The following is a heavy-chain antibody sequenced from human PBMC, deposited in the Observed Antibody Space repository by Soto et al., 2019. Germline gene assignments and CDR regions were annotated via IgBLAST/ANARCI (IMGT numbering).Heavy chain of an antibody. D-gene: IGHD3-3*01. CDR1: GGTFSSYA. J-gene: IGHJ5*02. Sequence: SVKVSCKASGGTFSSYAISWVRQAPGQGLEGMGGIIPIFGTANYAQKLQGRVTITTDTPTSTAYMELRSLRSDDTAVYYCARGGGAIFGGVFISGVWFDPWGQGTLVTVSS. V-gene: IGHV1-69*05. CDR3: ARGGGAIFGGVFISGVWFDP. CDR2: IIPIFGTA.